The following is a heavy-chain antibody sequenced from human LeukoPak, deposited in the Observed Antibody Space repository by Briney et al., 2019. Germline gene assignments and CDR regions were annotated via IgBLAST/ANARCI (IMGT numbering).Heavy chain of an antibody. CDR3: ARDRVDLHYYYYGMDV. Sequence: TSETLSLTCTVSGGSISSGDYYWSWIRQPPGKGLEWIGYIYYSGSTYYNPSLKSRVTISVDTSKNQFSLKLSSVTAADTAVYYCARDRVDLHYYYYGMDVWGQGTTVTVSS. V-gene: IGHV4-30-4*01. D-gene: IGHD5-12*01. CDR1: GGSISSGDYY. J-gene: IGHJ6*02. CDR2: IYYSGST.